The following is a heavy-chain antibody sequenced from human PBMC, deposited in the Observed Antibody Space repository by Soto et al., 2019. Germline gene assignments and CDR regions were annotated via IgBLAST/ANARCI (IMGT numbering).Heavy chain of an antibody. D-gene: IGHD5-12*01. J-gene: IGHJ6*02. Sequence: ASVKVSCKASGYTFTSYDINWVRQATGQGLEWMGWMNPNSGNTGYAQKFQGRVTMTRNTSISTAYMELSSLRSEDTAVYYCARLSRGYEKHYYSYNGMDVWGQGTTVTVSS. CDR3: ARLSRGYEKHYYSYNGMDV. V-gene: IGHV1-8*01. CDR1: GYTFTSYD. CDR2: MNPNSGNT.